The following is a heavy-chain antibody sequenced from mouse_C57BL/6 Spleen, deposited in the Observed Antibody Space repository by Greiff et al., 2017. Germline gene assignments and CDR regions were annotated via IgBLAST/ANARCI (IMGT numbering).Heavy chain of an antibody. D-gene: IGHD1-1*01. CDR2: ISYDGSN. J-gene: IGHJ3*01. V-gene: IGHV3-6*01. CDR3: ARRGYYGSSPWFAY. Sequence: EVQLQESGPGLVKPSQSLSLTCSVTGYSITSGYYWNWIRQFPGNKLEWMGYISYDGSNNYNPSLKNRISITRDTSKNQFFLKLNSVTTEDTATYYCARRGYYGSSPWFAYWGQGTLVTVSA. CDR1: GYSITSGYY.